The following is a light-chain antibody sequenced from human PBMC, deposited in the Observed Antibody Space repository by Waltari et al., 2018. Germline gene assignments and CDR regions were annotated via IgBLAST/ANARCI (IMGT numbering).Light chain of an antibody. J-gene: IGKJ2*01. CDR2: GAS. Sequence: EIVLTQSPDTLSLSPGERATLSCWASQSVTNNYLAWYQQKPGQAPSLLIYGASSRATGIPDRFSGRGSGTDFTLTISRLEPEDFAVYYCQQYGISPYTFGQGTKLEI. V-gene: IGKV3-20*01. CDR1: QSVTNNY. CDR3: QQYGISPYT.